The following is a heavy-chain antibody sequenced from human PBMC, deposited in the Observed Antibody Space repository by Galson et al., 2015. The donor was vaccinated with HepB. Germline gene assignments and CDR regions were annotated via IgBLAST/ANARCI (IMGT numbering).Heavy chain of an antibody. CDR2: INPNSGGT. J-gene: IGHJ4*02. CDR3: ARERTIFGVVIGHDY. Sequence: SVKVSCKASGYTFTGYYMHWVRQAPGQGLEWMGRINPNSGGTNYAQKFQGRVTMTRDTSISTAYMELSRLRSDDTAVYYCARERTIFGVVIGHDYWGQGTLVTVSS. V-gene: IGHV1-2*06. CDR1: GYTFTGYY. D-gene: IGHD3-3*01.